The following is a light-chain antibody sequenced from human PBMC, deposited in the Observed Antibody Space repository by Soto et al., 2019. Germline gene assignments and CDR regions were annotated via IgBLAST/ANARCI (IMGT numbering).Light chain of an antibody. V-gene: IGKV2-30*01. CDR1: RSLVYRDGNIY. CDR2: QVS. CDR3: MQGTHWPIT. J-gene: IGKJ5*01. Sequence: EVVMTQSPLSLPVTLGQPASISCRSGRSLVYRDGNIYVNWFQQRPGQSPRRLIYQVSNRDSGVPDRFSGSGAGTDFTLTISRVEAEDVGVYYCMQGTHWPITFGQGTRLEIK.